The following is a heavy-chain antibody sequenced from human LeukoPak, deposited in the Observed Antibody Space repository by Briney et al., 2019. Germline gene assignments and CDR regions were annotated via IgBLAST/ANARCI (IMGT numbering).Heavy chain of an antibody. D-gene: IGHD5-12*01. CDR1: GGSISSYY. V-gene: IGHV4-39*07. Sequence: SETLSLTCTVSGGSISSYYWGWIRQPPGKGLEWIGSIYYSGSTNYNPSLKSRVTISVDTSKNQFSLKLSSVTAADTAVYYCARDGNSGYGLFDYWGQGTLVTVSS. CDR2: IYYSGST. J-gene: IGHJ4*02. CDR3: ARDGNSGYGLFDY.